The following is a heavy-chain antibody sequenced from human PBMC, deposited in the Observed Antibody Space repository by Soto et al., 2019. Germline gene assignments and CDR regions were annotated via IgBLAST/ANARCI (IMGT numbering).Heavy chain of an antibody. CDR2: IIPIFGTA. CDR3: ARVGGVTGDYYGMDV. CDR1: GGTFSSYA. D-gene: IGHD2-21*02. Sequence: GASVKVSCKASGGTFSSYAISWVRQATGQGLEWMGGIIPIFGTANYAQKFQGRVTITADESTSTAYMELSSLRSEDTAVYYCARVGGVTGDYYGMDVWGQGTTVTVSS. J-gene: IGHJ6*02. V-gene: IGHV1-69*13.